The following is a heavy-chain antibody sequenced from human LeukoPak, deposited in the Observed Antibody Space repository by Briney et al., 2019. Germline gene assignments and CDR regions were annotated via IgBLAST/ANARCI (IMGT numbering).Heavy chain of an antibody. CDR2: INHSGST. CDR1: GGSFSGYY. V-gene: IGHV4-34*01. J-gene: IGHJ5*02. Sequence: SETLSLTCAVYGGSFSGYYWSWIRQPPGKGLEWIGEINHSGSTNYNPSLKSRVTISVNTSKNQFSLKLSSVTATDTAVYYCARALRYSSWSTRFDPWGQGTLVTVSS. D-gene: IGHD6-13*01. CDR3: ARALRYSSWSTRFDP.